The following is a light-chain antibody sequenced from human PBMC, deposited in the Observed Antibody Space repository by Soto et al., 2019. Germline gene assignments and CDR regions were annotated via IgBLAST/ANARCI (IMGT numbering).Light chain of an antibody. CDR2: SNN. CDR3: XXWDDSLDGLDV. V-gene: IGLV1-44*01. J-gene: IGLJ1*01. CDR1: SSNIGGNT. Sequence: QSVLTQPPSASGTPGQRVTISCSGGSSNIGGNTVNWYRQVPGTAPKLLIYSNNQRPSGVPDRLSGSKSGTSASLAISGLXXXXXXXXXXXXWDDSLDGLDVFGTGTKLTVL.